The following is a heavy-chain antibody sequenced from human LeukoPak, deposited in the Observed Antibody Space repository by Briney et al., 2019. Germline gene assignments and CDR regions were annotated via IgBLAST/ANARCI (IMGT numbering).Heavy chain of an antibody. CDR2: IIPILSIA. Sequence: GASVKVSCKASGGTFSSYAINWVRQAPGQGLEWMGRIIPILSIANYAQKFQGRVTITADKSTSTAYMELCSLRSEDTAVYYYARVPPRNRDGSYYYYGMDVWGQGTTVTVSS. V-gene: IGHV1-69*04. J-gene: IGHJ6*02. D-gene: IGHD5-24*01. CDR1: GGTFSSYA. CDR3: ARVPPRNRDGSYYYYGMDV.